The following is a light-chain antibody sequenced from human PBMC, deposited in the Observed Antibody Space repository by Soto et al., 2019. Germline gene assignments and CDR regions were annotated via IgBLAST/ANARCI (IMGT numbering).Light chain of an antibody. CDR1: QSVSSN. CDR3: QQYGSSPL. V-gene: IGKV3-20*01. Sequence: EIVMTQSPATLSVSPGERATLSCRASQSVSSNLAWYQQKPGQAPSLLIYGASTRASGIPDRFSGSGSGTEFTLTISRLEPEDSAVYYCQQYGSSPLFGPGTKVDIK. CDR2: GAS. J-gene: IGKJ3*01.